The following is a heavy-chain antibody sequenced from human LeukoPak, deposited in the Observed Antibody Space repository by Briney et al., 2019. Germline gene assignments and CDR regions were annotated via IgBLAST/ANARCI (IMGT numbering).Heavy chain of an antibody. D-gene: IGHD6-25*01. V-gene: IGHV4-4*07. Sequence: SETLSLTCTVSGGSLSSYYWSWIRQPAGKGLEWIGRIYTSGSTNYNPSLKSRVTMSVDTSKNQFSLKLSSVTAADTAVYYCAREERPGDYFDYWGQGTLVTVSS. J-gene: IGHJ4*02. CDR2: IYTSGST. CDR1: GGSLSSYY. CDR3: AREERPGDYFDY.